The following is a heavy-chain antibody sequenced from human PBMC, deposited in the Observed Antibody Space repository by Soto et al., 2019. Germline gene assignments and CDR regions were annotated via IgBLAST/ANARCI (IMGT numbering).Heavy chain of an antibody. J-gene: IGHJ4*02. D-gene: IGHD3-10*02. Sequence: PSETLSLTSAVYGGSFSGYYWSWIRQPPGKGLEWIGEINHSGSTNYNPSLKSRVTISVDTSKNQFSLKLSSVTAANTAVYYCARGLYYYVADYWGQGTLVTVSS. CDR1: GGSFSGYY. CDR2: INHSGST. CDR3: ARGLYYYVADY. V-gene: IGHV4-34*01.